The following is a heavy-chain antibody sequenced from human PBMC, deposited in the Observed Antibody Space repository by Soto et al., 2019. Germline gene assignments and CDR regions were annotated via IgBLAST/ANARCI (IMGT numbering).Heavy chain of an antibody. V-gene: IGHV1-69*06. Sequence: SVKVSCKASGGTFSSYAISWVRQAPGQGLEWMGGIIPIFGTANYAQKFQGRVTITADKSTSTAYMELSSLRSEDTAVYYCASSPPSYDILTGYYSSDYWGQGTLVTVSS. CDR2: IIPIFGTA. J-gene: IGHJ4*02. CDR3: ASSPPSYDILTGYYSSDY. CDR1: GGTFSSYA. D-gene: IGHD3-9*01.